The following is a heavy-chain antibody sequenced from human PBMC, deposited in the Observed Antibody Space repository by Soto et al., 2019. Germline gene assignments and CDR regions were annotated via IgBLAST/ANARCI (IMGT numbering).Heavy chain of an antibody. Sequence: ASVKVSCKVSGYTLTELSMHWVRQAPGKGLEWMGGFDPEDGETIYAQKFQGRVTMTEDTSTDTAYMELSSLRSEDTAVYYCTGFTVTPPLDFASWGKETLFTVSS. CDR3: TGFTVTPPLDFAS. D-gene: IGHD4-17*01. J-gene: IGHJ4*02. V-gene: IGHV1-24*01. CDR2: FDPEDGET. CDR1: GYTLTELS.